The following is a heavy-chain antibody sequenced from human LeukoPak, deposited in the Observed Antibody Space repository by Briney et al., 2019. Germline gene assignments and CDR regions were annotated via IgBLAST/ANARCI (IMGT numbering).Heavy chain of an antibody. CDR1: GYTFTGYY. D-gene: IGHD2-2*01. Sequence: GASVKVSCKASGYTFTGYYMYWVRQAPGQRLEWMGWINPNSGGTNYAQKFQGRVTMTRDTSISTAYMELSRLRSDDTAVYYCARSSRIVVVPAAIVCDYWGQGTLVTVSS. CDR3: ARSSRIVVVPAAIVCDY. V-gene: IGHV1-2*02. CDR2: INPNSGGT. J-gene: IGHJ4*02.